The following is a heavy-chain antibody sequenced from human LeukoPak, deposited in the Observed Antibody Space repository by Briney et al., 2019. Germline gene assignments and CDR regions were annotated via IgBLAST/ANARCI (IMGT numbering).Heavy chain of an antibody. CDR1: GGSISSSSYY. D-gene: IGHD3-3*01. CDR3: ARVGHNYDFWSGYYPYYFDY. Sequence: PSETLSLTCTVSGGSISSSSYYWGWIRQPPGKGLEWIGSIYYSGSTYYNPSLKSRVTISVDTSKNQFSLKLSSVTAADTAVYYCARVGHNYDFWSGYYPYYFDYWGQGTLVTVSS. CDR2: IYYSGST. V-gene: IGHV4-39*07. J-gene: IGHJ4*02.